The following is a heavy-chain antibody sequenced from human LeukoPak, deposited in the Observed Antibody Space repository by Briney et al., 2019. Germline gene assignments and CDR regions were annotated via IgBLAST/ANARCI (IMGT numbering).Heavy chain of an antibody. CDR2: IYTSGNT. CDR1: GGSISTFY. D-gene: IGHD1-26*01. CDR3: ARVRGSSGSYEYYHYMDV. J-gene: IGHJ6*03. V-gene: IGHV4-4*07. Sequence: PSQTLSLTCTISGGSISTFYWSWIRQPAGKGLEWIGRIYTSGNTNYNPSLKSRITMSVDTSKNQFSLKLSSVTAADTAVYYCARVRGSSGSYEYYHYMDVWGQGTLVTVSS.